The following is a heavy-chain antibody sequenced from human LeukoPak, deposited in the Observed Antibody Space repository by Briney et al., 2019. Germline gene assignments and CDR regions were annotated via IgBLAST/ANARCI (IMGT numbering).Heavy chain of an antibody. CDR1: GYTFTIYD. CDR3: ARGGANYDILTGYPRDYYGMDV. V-gene: IGHV1-8*01. CDR2: MNPNSGNT. J-gene: IGHJ6*02. D-gene: IGHD3-9*01. Sequence: ASVTVSCKASGYTFTIYDINWVRQAPGQGVEWMGWMNPNSGNTGYAQKFQGRVTMTRNTSISTAYMELSSLRSEDTAVYYCARGGANYDILTGYPRDYYGMDVWGQGTTVTVSS.